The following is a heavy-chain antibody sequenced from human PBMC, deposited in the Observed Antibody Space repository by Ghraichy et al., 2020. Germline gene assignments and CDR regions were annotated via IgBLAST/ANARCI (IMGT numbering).Heavy chain of an antibody. CDR3: ANWQYSNAPGDY. V-gene: IGHV3-23*01. J-gene: IGHJ4*02. CDR1: GFTFSSYA. CDR2: ISGDGDST. D-gene: IGHD4-11*01. Sequence: GGSLRLSCAASGFTFSSYAVSWVRQAPGKGLEWVSTISGDGDSTYYADSVKGRFTISRDNSKNTLFLQMNSLRAEDTAIYYCANWQYSNAPGDYWGQGTLVTVSS.